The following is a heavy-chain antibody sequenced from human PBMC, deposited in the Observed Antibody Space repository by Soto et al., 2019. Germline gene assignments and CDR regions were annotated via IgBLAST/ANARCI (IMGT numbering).Heavy chain of an antibody. D-gene: IGHD2-8*02. CDR2: LKSKSDGGTS. CDR1: GFTFRNAW. J-gene: IGHJ5*01. Sequence: VGSLRLSCAGSGFTFRNAWMGWVRQAPGKGLEWVGRLKSKSDGGTSDYAAPVKGRFSISRDESKNTLNLQTNSLKTEDTAVYHCTTDGGVSAYPLFWAWGHGTLVTVSS. CDR3: TTDGGVSAYPLFWA. V-gene: IGHV3-15*01.